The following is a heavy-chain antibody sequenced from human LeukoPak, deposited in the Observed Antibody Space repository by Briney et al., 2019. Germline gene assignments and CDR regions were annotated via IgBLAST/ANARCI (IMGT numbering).Heavy chain of an antibody. CDR2: ISAYNGNT. D-gene: IGHD3-22*01. V-gene: IGHV1-18*01. CDR3: ARASDYYDSSEFDY. Sequence: ASVKVSCKASGYTFTSYGISWVRQAPGQGLEWMGWISAYNGNTNYAQKLQGRVTMTTDTSMSTAYMELRSLRSDDTAVYYCARASDYYDSSEFDYWGQGTLVTVSS. CDR1: GYTFTSYG. J-gene: IGHJ4*02.